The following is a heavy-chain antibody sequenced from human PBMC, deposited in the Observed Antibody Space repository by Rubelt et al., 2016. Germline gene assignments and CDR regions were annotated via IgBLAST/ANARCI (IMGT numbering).Heavy chain of an antibody. CDR2: ITSKADSYAT. V-gene: IGHV3-73*01. Sequence: EVQLLESGGGLVQPGGSLKLSCAASGFTFSGSAMHWVRQASGNGLEWVGRITSKADSYATAYGSSVTGRLTLYSKKTKRMAYLKMKSLKPDETAIYYCTRHPYDDYYDSSGYPSWGQGTLVTVSS. CDR3: TRHPYDDYYDSSGYPS. D-gene: IGHD3-22*01. CDR1: GFTFSGSA. J-gene: IGHJ5*02.